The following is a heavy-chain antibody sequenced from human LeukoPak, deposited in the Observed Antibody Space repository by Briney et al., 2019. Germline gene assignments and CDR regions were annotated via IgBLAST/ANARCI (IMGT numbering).Heavy chain of an antibody. V-gene: IGHV3-7*01. J-gene: IGHJ4*02. CDR2: IKVDGSEE. CDR3: ARELAIAAAGTVFDY. Sequence: GGSLRLSCAASGFTFSTYWMNWVRQAPGRGLEWVANIKVDGSEEYYTDSVEGRFTISRDNAKNSLYLQMNSLRAEDTAVYYCARELAIAAAGTVFDYWGQGTLVTVSS. CDR1: GFTFSTYW. D-gene: IGHD6-13*01.